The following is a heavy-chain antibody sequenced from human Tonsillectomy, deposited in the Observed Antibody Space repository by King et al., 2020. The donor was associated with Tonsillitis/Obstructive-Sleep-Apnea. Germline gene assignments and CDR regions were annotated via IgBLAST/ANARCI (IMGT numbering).Heavy chain of an antibody. V-gene: IGHV3-48*02. CDR3: ARDKDSGGGFDF. D-gene: IGHD2-15*01. CDR1: GVTCSSDS. Sequence: VQLVESGGDLVQPGGSLRLSCAASGVTCSSDSMNRVRQAPGKGLEWVSYITRSSSTLYYADSVKGRFTISRDNAKNSLYLQMNSLRDEDTAVYYCARDKDSGGGFDFWGQGTLVTVSS. CDR2: ITRSSSTL. J-gene: IGHJ4*02.